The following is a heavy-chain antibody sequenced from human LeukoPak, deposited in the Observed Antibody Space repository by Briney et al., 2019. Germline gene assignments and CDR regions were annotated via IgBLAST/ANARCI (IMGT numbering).Heavy chain of an antibody. CDR2: IKQDGSQK. Sequence: GGSLRLSCAASGFTFSSYWMTWVRQAPGKGQEWVASIKQDGSQKYYVDSVKGRFSISRDNAKNSLYLQMSSLRAEDTAVYYCARAAGSTVTTRFDYWGPGTLVTVSS. CDR3: ARAAGSTVTTRFDY. J-gene: IGHJ4*02. V-gene: IGHV3-7*01. D-gene: IGHD4-17*01. CDR1: GFTFSSYW.